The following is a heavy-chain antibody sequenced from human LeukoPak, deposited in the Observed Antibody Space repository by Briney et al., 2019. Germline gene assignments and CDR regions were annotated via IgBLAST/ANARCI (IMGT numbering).Heavy chain of an antibody. CDR3: AKIMDPTYYYYYMDV. D-gene: IGHD3-16*01. Sequence: PGGSLRLSCAAFGFTFSSYAMSWVRQAPGKGLEWVSAISGSGGSTYYADSVKGRFTFSRDNSKNMLYLQMNSLRAEDTALYYCAKIMDPTYYYYYMDVWGKGTTVTVSS. CDR1: GFTFSSYA. CDR2: ISGSGGST. V-gene: IGHV3-23*01. J-gene: IGHJ6*03.